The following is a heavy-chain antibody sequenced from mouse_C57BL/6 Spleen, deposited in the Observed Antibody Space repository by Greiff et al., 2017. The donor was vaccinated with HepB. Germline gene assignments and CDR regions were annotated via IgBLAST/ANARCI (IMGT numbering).Heavy chain of an antibody. CDR2: IFPGSGST. CDR3: ARSDEVPAWFAY. Sequence: LVEPGASVKISCKASGYTFTDYYINWVKQRPGQGLEWIGWIFPGSGSTYYNEKFKGKATLTVDKSSSTAYMLLSSLTSEDSAVYFCARSDEVPAWFAYWGQGTLVTVSA. J-gene: IGHJ3*01. CDR1: GYTFTDYY. V-gene: IGHV1-75*01.